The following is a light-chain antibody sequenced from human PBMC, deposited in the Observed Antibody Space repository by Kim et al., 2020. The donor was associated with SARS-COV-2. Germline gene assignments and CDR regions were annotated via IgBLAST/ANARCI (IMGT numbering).Light chain of an antibody. V-gene: IGLV2-14*01. CDR2: EVT. Sequence: HSITFSCLWSSSYSGAFIAFSWYHQHPGNAPTLMIYEVTNRPSGVSYRFSVSKSGNTASLTISGLQAEDEADYYCSSYTSSSAVFGGGTQLTVL. J-gene: IGLJ2*01. CDR1: SSYSGAFIA. CDR3: SSYTSSSAV.